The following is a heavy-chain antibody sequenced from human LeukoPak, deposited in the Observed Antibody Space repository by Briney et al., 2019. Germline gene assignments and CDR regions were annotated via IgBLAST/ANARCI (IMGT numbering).Heavy chain of an antibody. J-gene: IGHJ4*02. CDR3: AKVETAAAATLRGFDY. D-gene: IGHD6-13*01. CDR1: GFTFSSYA. Sequence: GGSLRLSCAASGFTFSSYAMSWVRQAPGKGLEWVSSIGGSGGSTYYADSVKGRFAISRDNSKNTLYLQMNSLRAEDTAVYYCAKVETAAAATLRGFDYWGQGTLVTVSS. V-gene: IGHV3-23*01. CDR2: IGGSGGST.